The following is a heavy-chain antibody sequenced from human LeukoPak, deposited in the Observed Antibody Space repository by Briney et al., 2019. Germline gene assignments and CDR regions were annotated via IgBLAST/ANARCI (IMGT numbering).Heavy chain of an antibody. V-gene: IGHV1-58*02. D-gene: IGHD6-19*01. CDR3: AGDLIDSSGSPPKSKGGY. J-gene: IGHJ4*02. CDR2: IVVGSGNT. CDR1: GFTFTSSA. Sequence: SVKVSCKASGFTFTSSAMQWVRQARGQRLEWIGWIVVGSGNTNYAQKFQERVTITRDMSTSTAYMELRSLRSEDTAVYYCAGDLIDSSGSPPKSKGGYWGQGTLVTVSS.